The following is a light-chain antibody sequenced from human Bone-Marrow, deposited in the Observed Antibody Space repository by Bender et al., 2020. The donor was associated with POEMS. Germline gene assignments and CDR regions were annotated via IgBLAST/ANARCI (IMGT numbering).Light chain of an antibody. CDR2: DVS. CDR3: CSYAGSNTYV. J-gene: IGLJ1*01. CDR1: SSDVGAYNY. V-gene: IGLV2-14*03. Sequence: QSALTQPASVSGSPGQSITISCTGTSSDVGAYNYVSWYQQHPGKAPKLMIYDVSNRPSGVSNRFSASKSGNTASLTISGLQAEDEADYYCCSYAGSNTYVFGTGTKVTVL.